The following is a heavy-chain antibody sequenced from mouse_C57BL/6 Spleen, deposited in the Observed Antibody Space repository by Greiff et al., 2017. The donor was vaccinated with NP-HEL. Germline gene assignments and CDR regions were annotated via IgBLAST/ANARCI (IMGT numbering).Heavy chain of an antibody. CDR2: IYPGSGST. D-gene: IGHD1-1*01. Sequence: QVQLQQPGAELVKPGASVKMSCKASGYTFTSYWITWVKQRPGQGLEWIGDIYPGSGSTNYNEKFKSKATLTVDTSSSTAYMQLSSLTSEDSAVYYCAKGGGLTSVVATDYFDCRGQGTNLTVSS. J-gene: IGHJ2*01. CDR3: AKGGGLTSVVATDYFDC. V-gene: IGHV1-55*01. CDR1: GYTFTSYW.